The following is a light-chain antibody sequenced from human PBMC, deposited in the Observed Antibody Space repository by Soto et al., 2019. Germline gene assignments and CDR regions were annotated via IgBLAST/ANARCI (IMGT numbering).Light chain of an antibody. J-gene: IGKJ3*01. Sequence: EIVMTQSPATLSVSPGERATLSCRASQSVTSNLAWYQQKPGQAPRLLIYGASTRATGIPARFSGSGSGTDFTLTISSLQSEDFAVYYCHQGRLGP. V-gene: IGKV3-15*01. CDR1: QSVTSN. CDR2: GAS. CDR3: HQGR.